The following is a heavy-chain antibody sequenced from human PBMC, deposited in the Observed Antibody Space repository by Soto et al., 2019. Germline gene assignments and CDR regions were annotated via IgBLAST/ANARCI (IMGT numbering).Heavy chain of an antibody. Sequence: QVQLVQSGAEVKQPGASVKVSCKASGYTFTSYVISWVRQAPGQGLEWMGWISANNGNTNYAQRLQGRVIMTTDTSTSTAYMRLRSLRSDYTAVYYCARVLPFHSGSYSMGFDYWGQGTLVTVSS. J-gene: IGHJ4*02. CDR1: GYTFTSYV. D-gene: IGHD1-26*01. CDR3: ARVLPFHSGSYSMGFDY. CDR2: ISANNGNT. V-gene: IGHV1-18*01.